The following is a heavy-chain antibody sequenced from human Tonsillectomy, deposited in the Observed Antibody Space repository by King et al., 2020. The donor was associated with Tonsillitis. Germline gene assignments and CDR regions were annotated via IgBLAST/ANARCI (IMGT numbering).Heavy chain of an antibody. CDR1: GGSFSGYY. Sequence: VQLQQWGAGLLKPSETLSLICAVYGGSFSGYYWSWIRQPPGKGLEWIGEINHSGSTNYNPSLKSRVTISVDTSKNQFSLKLSSVTAADTAVYYCARRLSITMVRGVDYYYMDVWGKGTTVTVSS. D-gene: IGHD3-10*01. CDR2: INHSGST. CDR3: ARRLSITMVRGVDYYYMDV. J-gene: IGHJ6*03. V-gene: IGHV4-34*01.